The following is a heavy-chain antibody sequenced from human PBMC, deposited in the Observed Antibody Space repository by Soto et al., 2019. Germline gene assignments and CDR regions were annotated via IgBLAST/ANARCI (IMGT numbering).Heavy chain of an antibody. CDR3: ARENYGDHYFDY. D-gene: IGHD4-17*01. CDR1: GFTFGHYA. Sequence: QVQLVESGGGVVQSGRSLRLSCAASGFTFGHYAMHWVRQAPGKGLEWVAVISYESTKKYYADSVEGRFTISRDNYKNTPYLQRNRRTTEDTAVYYCARENYGDHYFDYWGQGTLVPVSS. CDR2: ISYESTKK. V-gene: IGHV3-30-3*01. J-gene: IGHJ4*02.